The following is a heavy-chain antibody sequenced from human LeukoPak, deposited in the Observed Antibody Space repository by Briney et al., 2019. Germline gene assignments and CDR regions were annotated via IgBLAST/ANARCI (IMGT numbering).Heavy chain of an antibody. CDR1: GGTFSSYG. CDR3: ARERTRTAYCGGDCYNDY. D-gene: IGHD2-21*02. J-gene: IGHJ4*02. Sequence: GASVKVSCKASGGTFSSYGISWVRQAPGQGLEWMGWISAYNGNTNYAQKLQGRVTMTTDTSTSTAYVELRSLRSDDTAVYYCARERTRTAYCGGDCYNDYWGQGTLVTVSA. CDR2: ISAYNGNT. V-gene: IGHV1-18*01.